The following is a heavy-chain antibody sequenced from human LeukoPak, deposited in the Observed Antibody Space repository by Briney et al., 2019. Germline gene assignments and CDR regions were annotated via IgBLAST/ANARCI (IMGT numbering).Heavy chain of an antibody. CDR1: GYTFTGFY. Sequence: GASVKVSCKASGYTFTGFYIHWVRQAPGQGLEWMGWINPNSGGTKYAQRFQGRVTMTRDTSISTAYMELSSLRSEDTAVYYCARGSVRIESSSSDFDYWGQGTLVTVSS. V-gene: IGHV1-2*02. CDR2: INPNSGGT. J-gene: IGHJ4*02. CDR3: ARGSVRIESSSSDFDY. D-gene: IGHD6-6*01.